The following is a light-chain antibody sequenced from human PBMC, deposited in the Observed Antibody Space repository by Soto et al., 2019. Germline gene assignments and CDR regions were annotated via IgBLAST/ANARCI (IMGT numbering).Light chain of an antibody. J-gene: IGKJ5*01. V-gene: IGKV1-27*01. CDR1: QGISNY. CDR2: AAS. Sequence: IHMTQSAASLSATVIYRVTITFRASQGISNYLAWYQQKPGKVPKLLIYAASTLQSGVPSRFSGSGSGTDFTLTISSLQPEDVATYYCQKYNSAPLTFGQGTRLEIK. CDR3: QKYNSAPLT.